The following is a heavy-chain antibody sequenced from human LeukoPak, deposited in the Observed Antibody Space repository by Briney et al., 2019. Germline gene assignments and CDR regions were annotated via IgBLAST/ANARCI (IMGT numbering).Heavy chain of an antibody. J-gene: IGHJ4*02. CDR3: PRRGESPTYGDYRFDY. D-gene: IGHD4-17*01. CDR2: ISGSSGLT. Sequence: GGSLRLSCAASGFTFSNHAMSWVRQAPGRGLEWVSAISGSSGLTYHADSVKGRFTISRDNSKNTLFLQMNSLRAEDTAVYYWPRRGESPTYGDYRFDYWGQGPLVTVSP. V-gene: IGHV3-23*01. CDR1: GFTFSNHA.